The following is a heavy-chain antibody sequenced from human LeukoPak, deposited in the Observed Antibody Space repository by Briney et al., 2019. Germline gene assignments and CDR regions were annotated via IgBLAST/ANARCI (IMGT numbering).Heavy chain of an antibody. Sequence: ASVTVSCKASGYTFTGYHMHWVRQAPGQGLEWMGWINPNSGGTNYAQKFQGRVTMTRDTSISTAYMELSRLRSDDTAVYYCARLGMGTTHAFDIWGQGTMVTVSS. D-gene: IGHD5-18*01. CDR3: ARLGMGTTHAFDI. CDR1: GYTFTGYH. J-gene: IGHJ3*02. V-gene: IGHV1-2*02. CDR2: INPNSGGT.